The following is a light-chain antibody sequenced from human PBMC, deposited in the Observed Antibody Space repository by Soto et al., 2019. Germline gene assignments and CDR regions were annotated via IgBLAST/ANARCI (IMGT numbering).Light chain of an antibody. CDR3: QQHGASIT. V-gene: IGKV3-20*01. CDR1: QNVNNNF. Sequence: VLTQSPRTLSLSPGERATLSCRGSQNVNNNFVAWYQQKPGQAPSLLIYGVSDRATGVPDRFSGSGSGTDFTLTISRLEPEDFAVYYCQQHGASITFGGGTRVENK. CDR2: GVS. J-gene: IGKJ4*01.